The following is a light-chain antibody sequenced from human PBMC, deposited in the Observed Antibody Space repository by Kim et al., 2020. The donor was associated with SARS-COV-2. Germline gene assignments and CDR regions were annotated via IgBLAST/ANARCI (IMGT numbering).Light chain of an antibody. Sequence: GQSTTISCTGTSGDVGGYNYFAWYQQHPDKAPQLIIYDVNKWPSGVSNRFSGSKSGNTASLTISDLQVEDKAYYYCSSYTSSVTLVFGGGTQLTVL. CDR2: DVN. CDR1: SGDVGGYNY. CDR3: SSYTSSVTLV. V-gene: IGLV2-14*03. J-gene: IGLJ2*01.